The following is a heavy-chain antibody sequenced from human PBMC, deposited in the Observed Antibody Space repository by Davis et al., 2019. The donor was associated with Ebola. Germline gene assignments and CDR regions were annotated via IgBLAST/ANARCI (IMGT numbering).Heavy chain of an antibody. CDR2: IGLSADT. J-gene: IGHJ4*02. CDR1: GFVFSSYV. V-gene: IGHV3-21*01. CDR3: ARRVDY. Sequence: GESLKISCAASGFVFSSYVMSWVRRAPGKGLEWVSTIGLSADTYYADSVKGRFTISRDNAKNSLYLQMNSLRAEDTAVYYCARRVDYWGQGTLVTVSS.